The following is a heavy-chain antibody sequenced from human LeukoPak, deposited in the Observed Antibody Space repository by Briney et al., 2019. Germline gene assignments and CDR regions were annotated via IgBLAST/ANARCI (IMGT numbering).Heavy chain of an antibody. CDR1: GFTFSNYG. D-gene: IGHD4-17*01. J-gene: IGHJ6*02. Sequence: GGSLRLSCAASGFTFSNYGMHWVRQAPGKGLEWVAVISYDGSNKYYADSVKGRFTISRDNSKNTLYLQMNSLRAEDTAVYYCAKDLMTTVTTWDYYGMDVWGQGTTVTVSS. CDR3: AKDLMTTVTTWDYYGMDV. CDR2: ISYDGSNK. V-gene: IGHV3-30*18.